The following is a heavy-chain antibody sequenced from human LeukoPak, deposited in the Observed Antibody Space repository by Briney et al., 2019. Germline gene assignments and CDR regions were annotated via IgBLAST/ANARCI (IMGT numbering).Heavy chain of an antibody. CDR3: ARVSYCSGGSCYRVSLFDP. J-gene: IGHJ5*02. CDR1: GASISSGSYY. CDR2: IYTSGST. D-gene: IGHD2-15*01. Sequence: SQTLSLTCTVSGASISSGSYYWGWLRQPAGTGLEWIGRIYTSGSTNYNPSLKSRVTISVDTSKNQFSLNLSSVTAADTAVYYCARVSYCSGGSCYRVSLFDPWGQGTLVTVSS. V-gene: IGHV4-61*02.